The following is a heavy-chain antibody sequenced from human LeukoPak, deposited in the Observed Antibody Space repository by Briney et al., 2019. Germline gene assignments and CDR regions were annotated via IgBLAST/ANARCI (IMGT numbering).Heavy chain of an antibody. D-gene: IGHD2-15*01. V-gene: IGHV3-7*01. Sequence: GGSLRLFCAASGFTFSSHWMSWVREAPGKGLEWVANIKQDGSEKYYVDSVKGRFTISRDNAKNSLYLQMNSLRAEDTAVYYCAREDWAALDYWGQGTLVTVSS. CDR3: AREDWAALDY. CDR1: GFTFSSHW. CDR2: IKQDGSEK. J-gene: IGHJ4*02.